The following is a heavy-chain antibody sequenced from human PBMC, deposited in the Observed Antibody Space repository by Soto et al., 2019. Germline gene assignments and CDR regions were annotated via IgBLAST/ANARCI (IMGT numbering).Heavy chain of an antibody. CDR1: GFTFDDYA. J-gene: IGHJ4*02. CDR3: AKAGNYGTSSFDY. V-gene: IGHV3-9*01. CDR2: ISWNSGSI. D-gene: IGHD4-17*01. Sequence: EVQLVESGGGLVQPGRSLRLSCAASGFTFDDYAMHWVRQAPGKGLEWVSGISWNSGSIGYADSVKGRFTISRDNAKNSLYLQMNSLRAEDTALYYCAKAGNYGTSSFDYWGQGTLVTVSS.